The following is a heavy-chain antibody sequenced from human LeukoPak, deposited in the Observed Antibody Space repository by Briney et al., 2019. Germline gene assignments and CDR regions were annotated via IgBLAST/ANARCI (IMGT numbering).Heavy chain of an antibody. D-gene: IGHD1-1*01. Sequence: SEKVSCKASGGTFTSYAISWVRQAPGQGGEWMGGIIPIFGTAKYAQKFQGRVTITADESTSTAYMELSSLRSEDTAVYYCARKLDGGFDYWGQGTLVTVSS. CDR1: GGTFTSYA. J-gene: IGHJ4*02. V-gene: IGHV1-69*01. CDR2: IIPIFGTA. CDR3: ARKLDGGFDY.